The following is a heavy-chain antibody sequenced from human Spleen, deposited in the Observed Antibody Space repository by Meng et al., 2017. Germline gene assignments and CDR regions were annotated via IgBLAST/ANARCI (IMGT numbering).Heavy chain of an antibody. J-gene: IGHJ4*02. Sequence: GSLRLSCDVHGGPFSDYYWSWIRQPPGKGLEWIGEINHRGSTNHSPSLKSRVTILVDTSKNQFSLKLTSITDTDTAVYYCARGPTTIAHHFDYWGQGTLVTVSS. CDR1: GGPFSDYY. V-gene: IGHV4-34*01. CDR3: ARGPTTIAHHFDY. CDR2: INHRGST. D-gene: IGHD5-24*01.